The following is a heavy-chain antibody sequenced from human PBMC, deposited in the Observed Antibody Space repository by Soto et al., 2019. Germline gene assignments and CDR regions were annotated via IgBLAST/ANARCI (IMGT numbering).Heavy chain of an antibody. Sequence: SETLSLTCTVSGGSISSYYWSWIRQPPGKGLEWIGYIYYSGSTNYNPSLKSRVTISVATSKNQFSLKLRSVTAADTAVYYCASGGGKGAFDISGQGTMVTVSS. CDR1: GGSISSYY. D-gene: IGHD2-15*01. V-gene: IGHV4-59*01. CDR3: ASGGGKGAFDI. J-gene: IGHJ3*02. CDR2: IYYSGST.